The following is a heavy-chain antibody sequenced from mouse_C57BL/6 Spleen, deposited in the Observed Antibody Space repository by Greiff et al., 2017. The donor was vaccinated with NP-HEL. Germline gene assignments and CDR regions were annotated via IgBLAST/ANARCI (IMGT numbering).Heavy chain of an antibody. V-gene: IGHV1-26*01. Sequence: EVQLQQSGPELVKPGASVKISCKASGYTFTDYYMNWVKQSHGKSLEWIGDINPNNGGTSYNQKFKGKATLTVDKSSSTAYMELRSLTSEDSAVYYRARPYCYGSSYPLRDWGQGTTLTVSS. D-gene: IGHD1-1*01. CDR2: INPNNGGT. CDR1: GYTFTDYY. J-gene: IGHJ2*01. CDR3: ARPYCYGSSYPLRD.